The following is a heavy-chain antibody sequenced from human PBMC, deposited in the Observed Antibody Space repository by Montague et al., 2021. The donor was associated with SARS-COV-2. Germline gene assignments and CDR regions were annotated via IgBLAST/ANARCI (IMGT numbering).Heavy chain of an antibody. CDR1: GASISTGIYY. J-gene: IGHJ4*02. CDR2: IRTTGHT. CDR3: ARFGSGTLEFDL. Sequence: TLSLTCTVSGASISTGIYYWSWIRQPAGKGLEWIGRIRTTGHTDYNSSLESRVFMSADTSTNQFSLSLTSVTAADTAVYFCARFGSGTLEFDLWGQGTLVIVSS. V-gene: IGHV4-61*02. D-gene: IGHD1-26*01.